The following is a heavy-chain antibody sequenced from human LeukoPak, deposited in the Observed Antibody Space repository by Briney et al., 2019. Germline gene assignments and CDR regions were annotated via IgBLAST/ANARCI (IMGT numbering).Heavy chain of an antibody. J-gene: IGHJ4*02. D-gene: IGHD6-19*01. CDR2: IIPILGIA. V-gene: IGHV1-69*04. CDR3: ASFSYSSGWSYFDY. Sequence: SVKVSCKASGGTFSSYAISWVRQAPGQGLEWMGRIIPILGIANYAQKFQGRVTITVDKSTSTAYMELSSLRSEDTAVYYCASFSYSSGWSYFDYWGQGTLVTVSS. CDR1: GGTFSSYA.